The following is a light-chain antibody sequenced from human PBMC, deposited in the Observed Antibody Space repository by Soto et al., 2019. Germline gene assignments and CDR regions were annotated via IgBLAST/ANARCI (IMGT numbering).Light chain of an antibody. CDR3: QQYNSYSPT. Sequence: MTQSPLSLPVTPGEPASISCRSSQSLLHSNGYNYLAWYQQKPGKAPKLXIYDASSLESGVPSRFSGSGSGTEFTLTISSLQPDDFATYYCQQYNSYSPTFGQGTKVDIK. CDR2: DAS. J-gene: IGKJ1*01. CDR1: QSLLHSNGYNY. V-gene: IGKV1-5*01.